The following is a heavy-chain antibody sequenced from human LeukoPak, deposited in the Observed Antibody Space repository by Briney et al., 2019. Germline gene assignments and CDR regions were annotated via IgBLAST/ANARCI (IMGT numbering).Heavy chain of an antibody. CDR2: INPNSGGT. V-gene: IGHV1-2*02. CDR1: GYTFTGYY. J-gene: IGHJ5*02. D-gene: IGHD2-15*01. Sequence: GASVKVSCKASGYTFTGYYMHWVRQAPGQGREWMGWINPNSGGTNYAQKFQGRVTMTRDTSISTAYMELSRLRSDDTAVYYCARDSHPLGYCSGGSCYAWFDPWGQGTLVTVSS. CDR3: ARDSHPLGYCSGGSCYAWFDP.